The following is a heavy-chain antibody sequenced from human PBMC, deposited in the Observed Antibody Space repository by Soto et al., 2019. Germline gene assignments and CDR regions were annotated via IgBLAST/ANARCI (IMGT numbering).Heavy chain of an antibody. CDR1: GYIFTGYY. Sequence: QVQLVQSGAEVKKPGASVKVSCKASGYIFTGYYMHWVRQAPGQGLEWMGWINPNSGGTNYAQKFQGRVTMTRDTSISTAYMELSRLRSDETAVYYFARDPPDDISGYGLDYWGQGTLGTVSS. CDR2: INPNSGGT. D-gene: IGHD3-22*01. J-gene: IGHJ4*02. V-gene: IGHV1-2*02. CDR3: ARDPPDDISGYGLDY.